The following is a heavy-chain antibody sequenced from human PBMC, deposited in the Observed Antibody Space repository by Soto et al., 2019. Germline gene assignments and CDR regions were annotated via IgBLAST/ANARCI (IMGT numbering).Heavy chain of an antibody. CDR2: ISYDGSNK. D-gene: IGHD3-22*01. CDR3: ARDLNSSGYYYYWYFDL. Sequence: QVQLVESGGGVVQPGRSLRLSCAASGFTFSSYAMHWVRQAPGKGLEWVAVISYDGSNKYYADSVKGRFTISRDNSKNTQDLQMNSLRAEDTAVYYCARDLNSSGYYYYWYFDLWGRGTLVTVSS. V-gene: IGHV3-30-3*01. J-gene: IGHJ2*01. CDR1: GFTFSSYA.